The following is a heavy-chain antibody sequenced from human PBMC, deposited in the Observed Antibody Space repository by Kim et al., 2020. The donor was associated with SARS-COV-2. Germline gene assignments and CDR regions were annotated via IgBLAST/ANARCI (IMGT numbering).Heavy chain of an antibody. J-gene: IGHJ4*02. Sequence: YADCVKGRFTISRDNAKDRLCLQMNRLRAEDTAVYYCASRRYTGTYCYFDYWGQGTLVTVSS. V-gene: IGHV3-74*01. D-gene: IGHD1-26*01. CDR3: ASRRYTGTYCYFDY.